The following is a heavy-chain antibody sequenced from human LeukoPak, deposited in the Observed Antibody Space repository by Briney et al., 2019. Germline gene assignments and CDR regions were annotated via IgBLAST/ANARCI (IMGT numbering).Heavy chain of an antibody. V-gene: IGHV3-21*01. CDR1: GFTFSSYS. CDR3: ARDREGDGYNFYFYYYYGMDV. Sequence: PGGSLRLSRAASGFTFSSYSMNWVRQAPGKGLEWVSSISSSSSYIYYADSVKGRFTISRDNAKNSLYLQMNSLRAEDTAVYYCARDREGDGYNFYFYYYYGMDVWGQGTTVTVSS. D-gene: IGHD5-24*01. J-gene: IGHJ6*02. CDR2: ISSSSSYI.